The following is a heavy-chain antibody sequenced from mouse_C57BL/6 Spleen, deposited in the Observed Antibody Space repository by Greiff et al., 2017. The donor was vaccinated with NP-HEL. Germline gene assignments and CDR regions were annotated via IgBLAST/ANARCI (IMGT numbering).Heavy chain of an antibody. CDR3: ARGLIYYGYYNWYFDV. CDR2: INPNNGGT. CDR1: GYTFTDYN. J-gene: IGHJ1*03. V-gene: IGHV1-18*01. Sequence: EVQLQQSGPELVKPGASVKIPCKASGYTFTDYNMDWVKQSHGKSLEWIGDINPNNGGTIYNQKFKGKATLTVDKSSSTAYMELRSLTSEDTAVYSCARGLIYYGYYNWYFDVWGTGTTVTVSS. D-gene: IGHD2-3*01.